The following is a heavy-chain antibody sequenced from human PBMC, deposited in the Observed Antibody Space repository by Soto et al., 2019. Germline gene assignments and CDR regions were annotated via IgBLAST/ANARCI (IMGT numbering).Heavy chain of an antibody. CDR2: IYHSGST. CDR1: GGSISSSNW. V-gene: IGHV4-4*02. D-gene: IGHD2-15*01. CDR3: ARDHRVIVCSGGSCHGGYDGMDV. J-gene: IGHJ6*02. Sequence: SDTLSLTCAVSGGSISSSNWWSWVRHPPGKGLEWIGEIYHSGSTNYNPSLKSRVTISVDKSKNQFSLKLSSVTAADTAVYYCARDHRVIVCSGGSCHGGYDGMDVWGQGTTVT.